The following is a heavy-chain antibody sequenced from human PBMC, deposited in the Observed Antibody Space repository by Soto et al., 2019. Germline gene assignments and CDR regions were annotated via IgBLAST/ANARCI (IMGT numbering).Heavy chain of an antibody. CDR3: AGVAASLYYYYYGMDV. CDR1: GGTFSSYT. CDR2: IIHILGIA. D-gene: IGHD2-15*01. V-gene: IGHV1-69*02. Sequence: QVQLVQSGAEVKKPGSSVKVSCQASGGTFSSYTISWVRQSPGQGLEWMGRIIHILGIANYAQKFEGRVTITADKSTNAAYMELSSLRSEDTAVYYCAGVAASLYYYYYGMDVWGQGTTVTVSS. J-gene: IGHJ6*02.